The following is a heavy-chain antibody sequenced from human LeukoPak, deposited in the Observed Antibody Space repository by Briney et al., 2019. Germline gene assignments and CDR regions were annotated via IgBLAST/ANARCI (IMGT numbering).Heavy chain of an antibody. J-gene: IGHJ4*02. V-gene: IGHV5-51*01. CDR1: GYSFTSYW. Sequence: GESLKISCKGSGYSFTSYWIGWVRQMPGKGLEWMGIIYPGDSDTRYSPSFQGQVTISADKSISTAYLQWSSLKASDTAMYYCARPSVPGYYGSGRSGFDYWGQGTLVTVSS. CDR3: ARPSVPGYYGSGRSGFDY. CDR2: IYPGDSDT. D-gene: IGHD3-10*01.